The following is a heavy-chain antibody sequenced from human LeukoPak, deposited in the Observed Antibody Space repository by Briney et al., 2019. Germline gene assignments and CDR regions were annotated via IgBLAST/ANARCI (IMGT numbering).Heavy chain of an antibody. CDR2: IYSGGST. CDR3: ARGLLWFGELS. D-gene: IGHD3-10*01. V-gene: IGHV3-66*01. Sequence: GGSLRLSCAASGFTFSSYSMNWVRQAPGKGLEWVSVIYSGGSTYYADSVKGRFTISRDNSKNTLYLQMNSLRAEDTAVYYCARGLLWFGELSWGQGTMVTVSS. J-gene: IGHJ3*01. CDR1: GFTFSSYS.